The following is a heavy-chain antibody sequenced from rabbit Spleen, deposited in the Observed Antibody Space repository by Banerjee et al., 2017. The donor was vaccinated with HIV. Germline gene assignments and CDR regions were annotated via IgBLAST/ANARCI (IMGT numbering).Heavy chain of an antibody. J-gene: IGHJ4*01. CDR1: GLDFSSSYW. V-gene: IGHV1S43*01. CDR2: IDTGTGTT. CDR3: ARDLAGYVGFGL. D-gene: IGHD4-2*01. Sequence: QEQLVESGGDLVKPGASLTLTCKTSGLDFSSSYWICWVRQAPGKGLEWIACIDTGTGTTYYASWVNGRFTISRSTSLNTVDLKMTSLTVADTATYFCARDLAGYVGFGLLGPGTLVTVS.